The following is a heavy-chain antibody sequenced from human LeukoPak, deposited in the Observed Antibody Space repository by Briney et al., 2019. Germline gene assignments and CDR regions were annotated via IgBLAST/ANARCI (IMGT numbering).Heavy chain of an antibody. Sequence: GESLKISCKGSGYSFTSYWIGWVRQVPGKGLEWMGIIYPGDSDTRYSPSFQGQVTISADKSISTAYLQWSSLKASDTAMYYCASWRNYDFWSGYYWYYFDYWGQGTLVTVSS. D-gene: IGHD3-3*01. CDR3: ASWRNYDFWSGYYWYYFDY. CDR1: GYSFTSYW. V-gene: IGHV5-51*01. J-gene: IGHJ4*02. CDR2: IYPGDSDT.